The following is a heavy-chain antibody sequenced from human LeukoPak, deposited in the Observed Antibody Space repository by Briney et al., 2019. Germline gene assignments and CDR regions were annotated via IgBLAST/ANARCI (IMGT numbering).Heavy chain of an antibody. CDR3: VRAAMPYIINGRRFDY. CDR1: GFTSSAYD. D-gene: IGHD2-2*01. Sequence: GGSLRLSCAASGFTSSAYDMHWVRQITGGGLEWVSTSGTVGDTFYSDSVKGRFTISRENAKNSVHLQVNSLRVEDSAIYFCVRAAMPYIINGRRFDYWGQGTLVTVSS. J-gene: IGHJ4*02. V-gene: IGHV3-13*04. CDR2: SGTVGDT.